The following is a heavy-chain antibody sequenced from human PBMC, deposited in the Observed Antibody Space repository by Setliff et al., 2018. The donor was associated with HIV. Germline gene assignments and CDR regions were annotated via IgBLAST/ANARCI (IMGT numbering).Heavy chain of an antibody. D-gene: IGHD3-10*01. CDR2: SKNRANRFTT. V-gene: IGHV3-72*01. J-gene: IGHJ6*04. CDR3: VRDVAATNMVRGMLYHYYYMEL. Sequence: QAPGKGLEWVARSKNRANRFTTEYAASVKGRFIISRDESENALYLQMNSLKIEDTAVYYCVRDVAATNMVRGMLYHYYYMELWGKGTTVTVSS.